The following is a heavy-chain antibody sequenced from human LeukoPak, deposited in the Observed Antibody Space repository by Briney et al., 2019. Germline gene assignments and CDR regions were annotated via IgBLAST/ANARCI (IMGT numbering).Heavy chain of an antibody. J-gene: IGHJ5*02. V-gene: IGHV4-34*01. Sequence: SETLSLTCAVYGGSFSGYYWSWIRQPPGKGLEWIGEINHSGSTNYNPSLKSRVTISLDTSKNQFSLKLSSVTAADTALYYCARDKGLGGSYYKPNWLDPWGQGTLVTVSS. D-gene: IGHD1-26*01. CDR2: INHSGST. CDR1: GGSFSGYY. CDR3: ARDKGLGGSYYKPNWLDP.